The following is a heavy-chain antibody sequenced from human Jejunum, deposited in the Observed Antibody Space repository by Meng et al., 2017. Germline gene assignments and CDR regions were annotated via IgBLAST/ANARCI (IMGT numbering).Heavy chain of an antibody. V-gene: IGHV4-34*01. D-gene: IGHD4-17*01. Sequence: QVNRTQWGAGLLKPPATLSLTCAVSGGSLKDFYWNGIRQPPGKGLEWIGEISHSGSTNYNPSLKSRVTISVDRSQNQLSLKLTSVSGTDTAVYFCARALGAYGDSGFAYWGQGALVTVSS. CDR1: GGSLKDFY. CDR2: ISHSGST. CDR3: ARALGAYGDSGFAY. J-gene: IGHJ4*02.